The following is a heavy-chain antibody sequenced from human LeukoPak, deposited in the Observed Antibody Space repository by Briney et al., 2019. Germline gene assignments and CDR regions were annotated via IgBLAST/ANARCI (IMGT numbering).Heavy chain of an antibody. CDR3: ARVTYSSSSISLDAFDI. CDR2: IYYSGST. J-gene: IGHJ3*02. V-gene: IGHV4-31*03. D-gene: IGHD6-6*01. Sequence: SETLSLTCTVSDGSISSSSYYWGWIRQHPGKGLEWIGYIYYSGSTYYNPSLKSRVTISVDTSKNQFSLKLSSVTAADTAVYYCARVTYSSSSISLDAFDIWGQGTMVTVSS. CDR1: DGSISSSSYY.